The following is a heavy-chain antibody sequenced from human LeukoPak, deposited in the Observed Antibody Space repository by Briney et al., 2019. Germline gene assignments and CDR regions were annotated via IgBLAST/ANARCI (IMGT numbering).Heavy chain of an antibody. V-gene: IGHV3-20*04. Sequence: GSLRLSCAASGFRFDDYGMSWVRQRPGKGLEWVSGINRSSGDTGYADSVKGRFTISRDNAKNSLYPQMNSPRAEDTALYYCVRVMGYCSDGSCYPRGVGYYYMDVWGKGTTVTIS. CDR2: INRSSGDT. J-gene: IGHJ6*03. CDR1: GFRFDDYG. CDR3: VRVMGYCSDGSCYPRGVGYYYMDV. D-gene: IGHD2-15*01.